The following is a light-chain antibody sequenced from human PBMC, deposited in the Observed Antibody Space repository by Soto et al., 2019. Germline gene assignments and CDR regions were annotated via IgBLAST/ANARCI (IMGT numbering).Light chain of an antibody. CDR2: DES. J-gene: IGKJ4*01. V-gene: IGKV3-11*01. CDR1: QSVSSY. Sequence: EIVITRYPVTLSVSRGERASVSCRASQSVSSYLAWYQQKPGQXPRLLIYDESNRATGIPARFSGSGSGTDFTLTISSLEPEDFAVYYCPQRSNWPPFGGATQVEIK. CDR3: PQRSNWPP.